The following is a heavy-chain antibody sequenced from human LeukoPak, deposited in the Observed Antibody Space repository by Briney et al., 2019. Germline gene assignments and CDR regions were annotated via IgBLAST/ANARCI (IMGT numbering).Heavy chain of an antibody. CDR2: IKQDGSEK. J-gene: IGHJ6*02. Sequence: HPGGSLRLSCAASGFTFSSYWMSWVRLAPGKGLEWVANIKQDGSEKYYVDSVKGRFTISRDNAKNSLYLQMNSLRAEDTAVYYCARAPARIPAKEYYYYYYGMDVWGQGTTVTVSS. V-gene: IGHV3-7*04. CDR3: ARAPARIPAKEYYYYYYGMDV. CDR1: GFTFSSYW. D-gene: IGHD1-14*01.